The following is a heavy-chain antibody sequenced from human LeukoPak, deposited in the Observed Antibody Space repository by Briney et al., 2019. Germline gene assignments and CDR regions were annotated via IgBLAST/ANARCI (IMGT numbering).Heavy chain of an antibody. Sequence: GGSLRLSCAASGFTFSSYSMNWVRQAPGKGLEWVSYISSSSSTIYYADSVKGRFTISRDNSKNTLYLQMNSLRAEDTAVYFCARRSGVAVAGAFDYWGQGTLVTVSS. J-gene: IGHJ4*02. CDR1: GFTFSSYS. D-gene: IGHD6-19*01. CDR2: ISSSSSTI. V-gene: IGHV3-48*01. CDR3: ARRSGVAVAGAFDY.